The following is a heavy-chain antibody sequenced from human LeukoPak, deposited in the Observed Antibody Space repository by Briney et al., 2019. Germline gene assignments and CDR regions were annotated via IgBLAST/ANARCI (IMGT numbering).Heavy chain of an antibody. J-gene: IGHJ4*02. CDR1: GGSFSGYY. CDR3: ASRKFDCSGGSCYSQNY. D-gene: IGHD2-15*01. CDR2: INHSGST. Sequence: PSETLSLTCAVYGGSFSGYYWSWIRQPPGKGLEWIGEINHSGSTNYNPSLKSRVTISVDTSKNQFSLKLSSVTAADTAVYYCASRKFDCSGGSCYSQNYWGQGTLVTVSS. V-gene: IGHV4-34*01.